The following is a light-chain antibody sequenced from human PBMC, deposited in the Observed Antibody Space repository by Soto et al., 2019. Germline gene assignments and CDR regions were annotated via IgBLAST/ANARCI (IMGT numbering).Light chain of an antibody. V-gene: IGLV2-14*01. Sequence: QSALTQPASVSGSPGQSITISCTGTSSDVGGYNYVSWYQQHPGKAPKLIIYDVNNRPSGVSNRFSGSKSGNTASLTIPGLQAEDEADYYCSSYTSSTTLYVFGTGTKVTVL. CDR1: SSDVGGYNY. CDR2: DVN. J-gene: IGLJ1*01. CDR3: SSYTSSTTLYV.